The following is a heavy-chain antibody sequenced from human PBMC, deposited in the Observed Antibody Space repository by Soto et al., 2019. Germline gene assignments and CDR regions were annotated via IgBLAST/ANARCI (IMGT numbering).Heavy chain of an antibody. Sequence: EVQLVESGGGLVKPGGSLTLSCAASGFAFRSYNMNWVRQAPGKGLEWVASISSGSSNIYYADSVKGRFTISRDNAKNSLFLQMDSLRAEDSVVYYCASATVVGATFDFWGQGTLVTVSS. V-gene: IGHV3-21*01. CDR3: ASATVVGATFDF. CDR2: ISSGSSNI. D-gene: IGHD6-19*01. CDR1: GFAFRSYN. J-gene: IGHJ4*02.